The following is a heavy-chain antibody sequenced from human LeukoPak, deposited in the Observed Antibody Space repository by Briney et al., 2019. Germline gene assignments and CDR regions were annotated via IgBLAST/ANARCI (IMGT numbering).Heavy chain of an antibody. Sequence: SETLSLTCTVSGGSISSYYWSWIRQPPGKGLEWIGYIYTSGSTNYNPSLKSRVTISVDTSKTQFSLKLSSVTAADTAVYYCARHVGYCSSTSCYTYYYMDVWGKGTTVTVSS. D-gene: IGHD2-2*02. CDR2: IYTSGST. J-gene: IGHJ6*03. CDR1: GGSISSYY. CDR3: ARHVGYCSSTSCYTYYYMDV. V-gene: IGHV4-4*09.